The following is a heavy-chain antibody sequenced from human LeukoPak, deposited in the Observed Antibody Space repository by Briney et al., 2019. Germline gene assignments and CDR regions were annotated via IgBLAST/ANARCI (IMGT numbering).Heavy chain of an antibody. J-gene: IGHJ4*02. V-gene: IGHV3-74*01. D-gene: IGHD7-27*01. CDR3: ARDSETSYWG. Sequence: GGSLRLSCAASGFPFGSYWMHWVRQAPGKGLMWVSRVKHDGSGASYADSVQGRFTISRDNARNTLYLEMNSLRAEDTAGYNCARDSETSYWGWGQGTLVTVSS. CDR1: GFPFGSYW. CDR2: VKHDGSGA.